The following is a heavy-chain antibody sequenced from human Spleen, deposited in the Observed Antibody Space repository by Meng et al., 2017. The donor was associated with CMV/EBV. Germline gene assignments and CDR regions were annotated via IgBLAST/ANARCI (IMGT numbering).Heavy chain of an antibody. CDR2: IHYSGST. CDR3: ARGGEILIFGALVGGSWFDP. D-gene: IGHD1-26*01. V-gene: IGHV4-31*03. CDR1: GGSINRGGYY. Sequence: SETLSLTCSVSGGSINRGGYYWTWIRQHPGKGLEWIGHIHYSGSTSYNPSLKSRVVISSDASKNQFSLTLSSVTAADTAVYYCARGGEILIFGALVGGSWFDPWGQGTLVTVSS. J-gene: IGHJ5*02.